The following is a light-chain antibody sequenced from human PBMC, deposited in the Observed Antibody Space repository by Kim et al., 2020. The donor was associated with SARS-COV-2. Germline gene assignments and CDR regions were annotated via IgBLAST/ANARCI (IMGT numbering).Light chain of an antibody. V-gene: IGKV3-11*01. J-gene: IGKJ4*01. CDR2: DAS. CDR3: QQRRTWPLT. Sequence: PAERSTLSCRASQRIGDWLAWYQQRSGQAPRLLIYDASIRATGIPARFSGSGSGTDFTLTISSLEPEDFAVYYCQQRRTWPLTFGGGTKVDIK. CDR1: QRIGDW.